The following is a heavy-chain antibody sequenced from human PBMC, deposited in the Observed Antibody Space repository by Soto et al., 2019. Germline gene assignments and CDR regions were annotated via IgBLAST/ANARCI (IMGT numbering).Heavy chain of an antibody. CDR3: ARVYYGSGTFDY. V-gene: IGHV3-11*06. Sequence: GGSLRLSCAASGFTFSDYYMSWIRQAPGKGLEWVSYISSSSSYTNYADSVKGRLTISRDNAKNSLYLQMNSLRAEDTAVYYCARVYYGSGTFDYWDQGTQVTVSS. CDR1: GFTFSDYY. J-gene: IGHJ4*02. D-gene: IGHD3-10*01. CDR2: ISSSSSYT.